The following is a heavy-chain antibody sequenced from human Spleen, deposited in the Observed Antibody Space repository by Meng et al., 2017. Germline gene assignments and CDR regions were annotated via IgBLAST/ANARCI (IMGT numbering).Heavy chain of an antibody. CDR2: IYYSGAT. V-gene: IGHV4-39*01. J-gene: IGHJ4*02. CDR3: ARRVHDGRHYHYFDY. D-gene: IGHD3-16*01. CDR1: GGSIRSTSNY. Sequence: QVQLQESGPGLVKPSETLSLPCTVSGGSIRSTSNYRDWVRQPPGTRLEWIGSIYYSGATYYNPSLKTRVTMSVDTSKNQFSLRLSSVTAADTAVYFCARRVHDGRHYHYFDYWGQGALVTVSS.